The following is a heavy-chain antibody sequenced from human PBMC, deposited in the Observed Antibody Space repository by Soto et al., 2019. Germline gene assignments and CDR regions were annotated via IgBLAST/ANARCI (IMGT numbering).Heavy chain of an antibody. CDR1: GGSFSGYY. CDR3: AIVGRGSYYRRDYYYGMDV. V-gene: IGHV4-34*01. J-gene: IGHJ6*02. CDR2: INHSGST. Sequence: SETLSLTCAVYGGSFSGYYWSWIRQPPGKGLEWIGEINHSGSTNYNPSLKSRVTISVDTSKNQFSLKLSSVTAADTAVYYCAIVGRGSYYRRDYYYGMDVWGQGTTVTVSS. D-gene: IGHD1-26*01.